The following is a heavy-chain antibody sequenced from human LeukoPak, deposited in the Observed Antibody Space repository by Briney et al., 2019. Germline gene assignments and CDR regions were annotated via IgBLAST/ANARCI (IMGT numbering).Heavy chain of an antibody. D-gene: IGHD6-13*01. CDR3: ARVSSRECMDV. CDR1: GFTFTTYG. CDR2: IGGSGTRT. J-gene: IGHJ6*04. Sequence: GGSLRLSCSASGFTFTTYGMNWVRQAPGKGLEWVSGIGGSGTRTYYADSVKGRFTISRDNAKNSLYLQMNSLRAEDTAVYYCARVSSRECMDVWGKGTTVTVSS. V-gene: IGHV3-23*01.